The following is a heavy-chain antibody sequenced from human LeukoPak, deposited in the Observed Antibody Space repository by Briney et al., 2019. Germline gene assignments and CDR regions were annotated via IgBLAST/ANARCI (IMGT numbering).Heavy chain of an antibody. CDR1: GFTFSSYS. J-gene: IGHJ4*02. Sequence: GGSLRLSCAASGFTFSSYSMNWVRQAPGKGLEWVSSISSSSSYIYYADSVKGRFTIPRDNAKNSLYLQMNSLRAEDTAVYYCARPNITMVRGVIPPVEFWGQGTLVTVSS. CDR2: ISSSSSYI. CDR3: ARPNITMVRGVIPPVEF. D-gene: IGHD3-10*01. V-gene: IGHV3-21*01.